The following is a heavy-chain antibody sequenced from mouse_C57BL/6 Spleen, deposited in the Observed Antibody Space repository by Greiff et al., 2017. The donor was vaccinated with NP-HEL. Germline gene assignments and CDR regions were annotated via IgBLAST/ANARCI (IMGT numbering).Heavy chain of an antibody. V-gene: IGHV1-64*01. D-gene: IGHD1-1*01. J-gene: IGHJ2*01. CDR1: GYTFTSYW. Sequence: QVHVKQPGAELVKPGASVKLSCKASGYTFTSYWMHWVKQRPGQGLEWIGMIHPNSGSTNYNEKFKSKATLTVDKSSSTAYMHLSSLTSEDSAVYYCARHITTAPFDYWGQGTTLTVSS. CDR2: IHPNSGST. CDR3: ARHITTAPFDY.